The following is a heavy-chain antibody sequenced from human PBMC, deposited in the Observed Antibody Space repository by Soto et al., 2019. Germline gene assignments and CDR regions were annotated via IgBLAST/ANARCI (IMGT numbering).Heavy chain of an antibody. CDR2: IKRDGSEK. CDR3: ARVRATDYEIDY. J-gene: IGHJ4*02. CDR1: GFMFGSYW. V-gene: IGHV3-7*03. Sequence: EGSLRLSCTASGFMFGSYWMTWVRHVPGKGLQWVANIKRDGSEKYYVDFVKGRFTISRDNADNSVFLDMNNLRVDDTATYYCARVRATDYEIDYWGQGXLVTVSS. D-gene: IGHD4-17*01.